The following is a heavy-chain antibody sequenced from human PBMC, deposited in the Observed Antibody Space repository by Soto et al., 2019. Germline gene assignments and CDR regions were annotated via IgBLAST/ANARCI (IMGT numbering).Heavy chain of an antibody. CDR2: IFSNDER. D-gene: IGHD3-16*01. CDR3: ARIRKSWDAWFYFDS. V-gene: IGHV2-26*01. J-gene: IGHJ4*02. Sequence: QVTLKESGPVWVKPTETLTLTCTVSGFSLNSTTMAVSWIRQPPGKALEWLGYIFSNDERSYSKSLENRLAISKDTSKGQVVLTMTNMDPVDTGTYFCARIRKSWDAWFYFDSWGQGILVTVSS. CDR1: GFSLNSTTMA.